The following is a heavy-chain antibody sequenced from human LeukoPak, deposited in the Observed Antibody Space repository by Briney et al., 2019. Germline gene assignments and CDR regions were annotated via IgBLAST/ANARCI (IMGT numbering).Heavy chain of an antibody. CDR1: GGSINSYY. Sequence: SETLSLTCTVPGGSINSYYWSWIRQPPGKGLEWIGYIYHSGSTKYNPSLKSRVTISVDTSKNHFSLKVRSVTAADTAVYYCARQLNYFGSGSYYNSDWFDPWGQGTLVTVSS. J-gene: IGHJ5*02. CDR2: IYHSGST. D-gene: IGHD3-10*01. V-gene: IGHV4-59*08. CDR3: ARQLNYFGSGSYYNSDWFDP.